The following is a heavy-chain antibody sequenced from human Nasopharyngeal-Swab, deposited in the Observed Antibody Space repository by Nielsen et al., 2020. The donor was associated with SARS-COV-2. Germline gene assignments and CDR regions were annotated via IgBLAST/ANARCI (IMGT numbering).Heavy chain of an antibody. CDR2: ISGSGGST. D-gene: IGHD3-22*01. V-gene: IGHV3-23*01. J-gene: IGHJ4*02. CDR3: ARGAYDSSGYFWDY. Sequence: WIRQPPGKGLEWVSAISGSGGSTYYADSVKGRVTISRDNSKNTLYLQMNSLRAEDTAVYYCARGAYDSSGYFWDYWGQGTLVTVSS.